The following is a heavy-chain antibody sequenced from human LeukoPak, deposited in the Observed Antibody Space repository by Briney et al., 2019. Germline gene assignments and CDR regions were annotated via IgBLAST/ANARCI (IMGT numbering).Heavy chain of an antibody. CDR3: ARHDSSSWYSVDY. CDR2: IDPGDSYT. J-gene: IGHJ4*02. D-gene: IGHD6-13*01. CDR1: GYSFTSYW. Sequence: GGSLRISCKCSGYSFTSYWIGWVRQMPGKGLEWMGRIDPGDSYTNYRPSFQGHVTISAYKSISTAYLQCSSLKASDTAMYYCARHDSSSWYSVDYWGQGTLVTVSS. V-gene: IGHV5-10-1*01.